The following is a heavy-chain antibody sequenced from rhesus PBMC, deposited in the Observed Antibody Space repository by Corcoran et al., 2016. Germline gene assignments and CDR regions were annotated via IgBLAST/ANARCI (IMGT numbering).Heavy chain of an antibody. V-gene: IGHV4-99*01. J-gene: IGHJ4*01. Sequence: QVQLQESGPGLVKPSETLSLTCAVSGYSIRSGYYWGWIRQPPGKGFEYIWYISCSSWSTYYNPSLKSRVTISKDTSKNQFSLKLSSVTAADTAVYYCARRPYYYDSGYFYWGQGVLVTVSS. CDR2: ISCSSWST. D-gene: IGHD3-28*01. CDR1: GYSIRSGYY. CDR3: ARRPYYYDSGYFY.